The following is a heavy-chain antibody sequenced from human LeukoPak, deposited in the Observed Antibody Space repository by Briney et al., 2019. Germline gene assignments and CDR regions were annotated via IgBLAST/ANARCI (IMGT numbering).Heavy chain of an antibody. Sequence: PGGSLRLSCAASGFTFDDYAMHWVRQAPGKGLEWVSGISWNSGSIGYADSVKGRFTISRDNAKNSLYLQMNSLRAEDTALYYCAKDIKVGAESTYYYYGMDVWGQGTTVTVSS. CDR1: GFTFDDYA. D-gene: IGHD1-26*01. J-gene: IGHJ6*02. V-gene: IGHV3-9*01. CDR2: ISWNSGSI. CDR3: AKDIKVGAESTYYYYGMDV.